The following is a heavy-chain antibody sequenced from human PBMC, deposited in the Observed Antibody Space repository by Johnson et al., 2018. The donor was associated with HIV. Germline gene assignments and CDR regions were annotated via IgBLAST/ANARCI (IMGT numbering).Heavy chain of an antibody. CDR1: GFTFITYW. Sequence: VLLVESGGGLVQPGGSLRLSCAASGFTFITYWMSWVRQAPGKGLEWVANIKQDGSENYYVGSVKGRFTISRDNAKNSLYLQMNSLRAEDTAVYYCAKGMWGHDAFDIWGQGTMVTVSS. CDR3: AKGMWGHDAFDI. CDR2: IKQDGSEN. V-gene: IGHV3-7*01. J-gene: IGHJ3*02. D-gene: IGHD1-26*01.